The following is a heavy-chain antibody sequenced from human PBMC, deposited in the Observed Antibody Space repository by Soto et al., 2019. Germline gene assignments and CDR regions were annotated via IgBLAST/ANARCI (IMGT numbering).Heavy chain of an antibody. Sequence: SVNGSCKASGDTYISYAGSWVRQAPGQGLEWMGGIIPIFGTANYAQKFQGRVTITADESTSTAYMELSSLRSEDTAVYYCARDLTQGGYFDYWGQGTLVTVSS. CDR1: GDTYISYA. CDR2: IIPIFGTA. J-gene: IGHJ4*02. CDR3: ARDLTQGGYFDY. V-gene: IGHV1-69*13. D-gene: IGHD3-16*01.